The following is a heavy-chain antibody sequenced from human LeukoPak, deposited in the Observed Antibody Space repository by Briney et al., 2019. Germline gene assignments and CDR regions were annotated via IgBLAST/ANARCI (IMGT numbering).Heavy chain of an antibody. CDR2: IYHSGST. J-gene: IGHJ4*02. CDR1: GYTISSDNS. CDR3: AGGGGITMVRGVINN. D-gene: IGHD3-10*01. Sequence: SVNLSLKCAVSGYTISSDNSWGGVPEPAGRGLEWIGSIYHSGSTYYNPSLKSRVTISVDTSKNQFSLKLSSVAAADTAVYYCAGGGGITMVRGVINNWGQGTLVTVSS. V-gene: IGHV4-38-2*01.